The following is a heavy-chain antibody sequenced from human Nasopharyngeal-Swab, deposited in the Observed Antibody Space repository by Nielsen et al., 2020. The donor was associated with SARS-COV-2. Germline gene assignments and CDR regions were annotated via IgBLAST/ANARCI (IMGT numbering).Heavy chain of an antibody. CDR1: GGSISSYY. J-gene: IGHJ6*03. Sequence: SETLSLTCTVSGGSISSYYWSWIRQPPGKGLEWIGYIYYSGSTNYNPSLKSRVTISVDTSKNQFSLKLSSVTAADTAVYYCARDSTPGDYYMDVWGKGTTVTVSS. CDR2: IYYSGST. V-gene: IGHV4-59*12. CDR3: ARDSTPGDYYMDV.